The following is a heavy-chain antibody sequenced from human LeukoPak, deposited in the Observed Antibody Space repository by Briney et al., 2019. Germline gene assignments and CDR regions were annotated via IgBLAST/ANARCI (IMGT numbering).Heavy chain of an antibody. D-gene: IGHD3-3*01. CDR3: ARASEHDFWSGYSDWFDP. CDR2: IYYSGST. J-gene: IGHJ5*02. V-gene: IGHV4-34*09. CDR1: GGSFSGYY. Sequence: SETLSLTCAVYGGSFSGYYWSWIRQPPGKGLEWIGYIYYSGSTYYNPSLKSRVTMSVDTSKNQFSLKLSSVTAADTAVYYCARASEHDFWSGYSDWFDPWGQGTLVTVSS.